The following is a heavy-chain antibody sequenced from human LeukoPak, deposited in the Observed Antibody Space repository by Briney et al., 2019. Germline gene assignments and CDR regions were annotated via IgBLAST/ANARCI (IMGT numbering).Heavy chain of an antibody. CDR1: GYTFTIYA. CDR3: ARDAGNLWFGELLDY. V-gene: IGHV1-3*01. D-gene: IGHD3-10*01. Sequence: ASVKVSFKASGYTFTIYAMHWVRQAPGQRLEWMGWINAGNGNTKYSQKFQGRVTITRDTSASTAYMELSSLRSEDTAVYYCARDAGNLWFGELLDYWGQGTLVTVSS. CDR2: INAGNGNT. J-gene: IGHJ4*02.